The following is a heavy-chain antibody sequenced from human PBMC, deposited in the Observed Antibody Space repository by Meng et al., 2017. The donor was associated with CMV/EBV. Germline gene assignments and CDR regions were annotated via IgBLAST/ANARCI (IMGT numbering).Heavy chain of an antibody. D-gene: IGHD5-12*01. V-gene: IGHV3-11*01. CDR1: GFTFSDYY. J-gene: IGHJ4*02. CDR2: ISNSGRTR. Sequence: GESLKISCAASGFTFSDYYMSWIRQAPGKGLEWVSYISNSGRTRYYADSVKGRFTISRDNAKTSLYLQMNSLRVEDTAVYYCARDLSGYDYKVDYWGQGTLVTVSS. CDR3: ARDLSGYDYKVDY.